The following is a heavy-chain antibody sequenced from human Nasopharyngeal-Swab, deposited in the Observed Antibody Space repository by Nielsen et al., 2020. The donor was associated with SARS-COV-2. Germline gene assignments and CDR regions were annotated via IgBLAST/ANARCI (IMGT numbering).Heavy chain of an antibody. CDR3: ARHYLPRGSYHGVDY. D-gene: IGHD1-26*01. J-gene: IGHJ4*02. V-gene: IGHV4-39*01. CDR1: GGSISSSSYY. Sequence: LETLSLTCTVSGGSISSSSYYWGWIRQPPGKGLEWIGSIYYSGSTYYNPSLKSRVTISVDTSKNQFSLKLSSVTAADTAVYYCARHYLPRGSYHGVDYWGQGTLVTVSS. CDR2: IYYSGST.